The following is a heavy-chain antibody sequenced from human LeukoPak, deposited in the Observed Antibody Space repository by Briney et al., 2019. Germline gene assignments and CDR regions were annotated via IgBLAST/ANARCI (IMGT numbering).Heavy chain of an antibody. Sequence: SVKVSCKASGDTFSSYAISWLRQAPGQGLEWMGGIIPILGTTNYAQKSQGRVTITADESTSTLYMELRGLRSEDTAIYYCARDDYYDSSAYRENPFDVWGQGTMVTVSS. J-gene: IGHJ3*01. CDR1: GDTFSSYA. V-gene: IGHV1-69*13. CDR2: IIPILGTT. CDR3: ARDDYYDSSAYRENPFDV. D-gene: IGHD3-22*01.